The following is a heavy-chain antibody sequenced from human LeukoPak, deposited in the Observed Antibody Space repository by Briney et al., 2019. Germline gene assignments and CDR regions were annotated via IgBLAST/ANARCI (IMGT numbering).Heavy chain of an antibody. D-gene: IGHD3-22*01. CDR3: ARDVRGYMGLDY. V-gene: IGHV3-21*01. Sequence: GGSLRLSCAASGFTFSSYSMNWVRQAPGKGLEWVSSISSSSSYIYYADSVKGRFTISRDNAKNSLYLQMNSLRAEATAVYYCARDVRGYMGLDYWGQGTLVTVSS. J-gene: IGHJ4*02. CDR1: GFTFSSYS. CDR2: ISSSSSYI.